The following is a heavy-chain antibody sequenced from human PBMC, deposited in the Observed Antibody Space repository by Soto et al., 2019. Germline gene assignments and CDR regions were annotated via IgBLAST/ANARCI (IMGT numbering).Heavy chain of an antibody. CDR1: GYTFTSYG. CDR3: ARGRWELPNYYLDY. D-gene: IGHD1-26*01. J-gene: IGHJ4*02. V-gene: IGHV1-18*01. CDR2: ISVYTGKT. Sequence: QVLLVQSGAEVKMPGASVKVSCETSGYTFTSYGITWLRQAPGQGLEWMGWISVYTGKTNYAQKLQGRVTLTTDTSSNTAYMELSSLGSDDTAFYYCARGRWELPNYYLDYWGQGTLVTVSS.